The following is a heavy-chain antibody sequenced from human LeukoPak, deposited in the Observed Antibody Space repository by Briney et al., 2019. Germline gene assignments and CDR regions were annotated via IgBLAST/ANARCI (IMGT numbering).Heavy chain of an antibody. CDR3: ARGYSSGFGN. D-gene: IGHD6-19*01. V-gene: IGHV1-46*01. Sequence: ASVKVSCKASGYSXTSHYIHWVRQAPGQGLEWMGIINPSRGSTSYAQKFQGRVTVTRDTSTSTVYMDLSSLGSEDTAVYYCARGYSSGFGNWGQGILVTVSS. CDR2: INPSRGST. CDR1: GYSXTSHY. J-gene: IGHJ4*02.